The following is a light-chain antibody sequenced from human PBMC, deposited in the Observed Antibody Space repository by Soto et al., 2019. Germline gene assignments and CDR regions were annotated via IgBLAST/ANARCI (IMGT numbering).Light chain of an antibody. Sequence: EIVMTQSPGTPSLSPGETATLSCRASQSDSSNYVAWFHQKPGQAPRLLIYGASSRATGVPDRFSASGSGTDFTLTISRLEPEDFAVYYCQQYGRSPFTFGPGTKVDIK. J-gene: IGKJ3*01. CDR1: QSDSSNY. CDR3: QQYGRSPFT. CDR2: GAS. V-gene: IGKV3-20*01.